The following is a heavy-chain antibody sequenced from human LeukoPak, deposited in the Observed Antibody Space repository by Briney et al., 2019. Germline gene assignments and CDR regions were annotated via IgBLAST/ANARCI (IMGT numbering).Heavy chain of an antibody. Sequence: GGSLRLSCAASGFTFSSYSMNWVRQAPGKGLEWVSAISGSGGSTYYADSVKGRFTISRDNSKNTLYLQMNSLRAEDTAVYYCAKDYETYSSSWRDAFDIWGQGTMVTVSS. D-gene: IGHD6-13*01. J-gene: IGHJ3*02. CDR1: GFTFSSYS. CDR2: ISGSGGST. CDR3: AKDYETYSSSWRDAFDI. V-gene: IGHV3-23*01.